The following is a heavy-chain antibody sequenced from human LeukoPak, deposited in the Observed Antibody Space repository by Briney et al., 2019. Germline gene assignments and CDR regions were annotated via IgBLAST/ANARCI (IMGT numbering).Heavy chain of an antibody. J-gene: IGHJ3*02. Sequence: PSETLSLTCAVYGGSFSGSYWGWIRQSPGKGLEWIATIYHSGSTYFNPSLQSRVTISVDTSKDQFSLKLNSVTAADTAVYYCARNGSLEGRPFDIWGQGTMVTVSS. CDR2: IYHSGST. D-gene: IGHD5-24*01. CDR3: ARNGSLEGRPFDI. CDR1: GGSFSGSY. V-gene: IGHV4-38-2*01.